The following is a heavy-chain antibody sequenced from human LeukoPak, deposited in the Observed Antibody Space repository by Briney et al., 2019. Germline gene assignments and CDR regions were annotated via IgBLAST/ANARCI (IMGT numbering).Heavy chain of an antibody. CDR3: ARDLERDVICGFDP. D-gene: IGHD3-9*01. Sequence: PSETLSLTCTVSGGSISNYFWSWIRQPPGKGLEWIGFILHSGIKYSPSLKSRVTISLETSKNQYSHKVNSVTAADTAMYCCARDLERDVICGFDPWGEGTLVTVSS. CDR1: GGSISNYF. V-gene: IGHV4-59*01. J-gene: IGHJ5*02. CDR2: ILHSGI.